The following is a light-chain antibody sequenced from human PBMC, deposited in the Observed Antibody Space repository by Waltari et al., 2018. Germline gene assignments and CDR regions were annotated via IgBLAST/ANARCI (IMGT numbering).Light chain of an antibody. Sequence: QSVLTQPPSVSGTPGQRVSFSCSGSSYNLGSKSVHWYQQVPGTAPKLLIYSNNQRPSGVPDRFSGSKSGTSASLAISGLQSEDEADYYCATWDDSLNGLFGGGTRLTVL. J-gene: IGLJ2*01. CDR1: SYNLGSKS. V-gene: IGLV1-44*01. CDR2: SNN. CDR3: ATWDDSLNGL.